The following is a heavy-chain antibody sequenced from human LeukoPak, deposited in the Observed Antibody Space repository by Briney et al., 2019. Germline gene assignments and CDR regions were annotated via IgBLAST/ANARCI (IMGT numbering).Heavy chain of an antibody. D-gene: IGHD6-6*01. CDR2: INPNSGGT. V-gene: IGHV1-2*02. J-gene: IGHJ4*02. Sequence: ASVKVSCKAFGYTFTGYYIHWVRQAPGQGLEWMGWINPNSGGTNYAQNFQGRVTMTRDTSISTAYMELSRLRSDDTAMYYCAREHSSSSGKVFDYWGQGTLVTVSS. CDR1: GYTFTGYY. CDR3: AREHSSSSGKVFDY.